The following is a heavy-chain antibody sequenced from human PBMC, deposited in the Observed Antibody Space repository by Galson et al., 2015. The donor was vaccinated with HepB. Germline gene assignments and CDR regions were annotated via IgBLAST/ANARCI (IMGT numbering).Heavy chain of an antibody. CDR1: GFTFSTYS. D-gene: IGHD3-10*01. J-gene: IGHJ4*02. CDR3: ARDRVASGRFGELLH. CDR2: ISSSSTYI. V-gene: IGHV3-21*01. Sequence: SLRLSCAASGFTFSTYSMNWVRQAPGKGLEWVSFISSSSTYIYYADSVKGRFTISRDNAKNSLDLQMNSLRVDDTAVYYCARDRVASGRFGELLHWGQGALVTVSS.